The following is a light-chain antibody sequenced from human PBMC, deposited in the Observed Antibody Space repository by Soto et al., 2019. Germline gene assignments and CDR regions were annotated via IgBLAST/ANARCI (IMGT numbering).Light chain of an antibody. CDR2: AYS. Sequence: QSVLTHPASVSGSPGHSITISFTGTISYVGSYNYVSCYQQHPGKAPRLMIYAYSNRPSGVSHRFSGSRSGNTASLKISGLKAEDEADYFCSSYTSGSTLYVFGSGTKVTVL. CDR3: SSYTSGSTLYV. J-gene: IGLJ1*01. V-gene: IGLV2-14*01. CDR1: ISYVGSYNY.